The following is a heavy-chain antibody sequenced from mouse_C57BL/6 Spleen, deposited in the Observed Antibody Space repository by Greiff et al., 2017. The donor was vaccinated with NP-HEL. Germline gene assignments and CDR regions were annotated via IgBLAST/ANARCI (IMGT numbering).Heavy chain of an antibody. Sequence: DVHLVESGGGLVKPGGSLKLSCAASGFTFSDYGMHWVRQAPEKGLEWVAYISSGSSTIYYADTVKGRFTISRDNAKNTLFLQMTSLRSEDTAMYYCARKVPLLGGAMDYWGQGTSVTVSS. CDR2: ISSGSSTI. V-gene: IGHV5-17*01. J-gene: IGHJ4*01. D-gene: IGHD2-10*01. CDR3: ARKVPLLGGAMDY. CDR1: GFTFSDYG.